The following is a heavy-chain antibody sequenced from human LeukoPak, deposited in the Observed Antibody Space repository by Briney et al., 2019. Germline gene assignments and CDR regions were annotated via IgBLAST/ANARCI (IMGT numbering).Heavy chain of an antibody. CDR3: DDSSGYVFDY. Sequence: SETLSLTCTVSGRSISSSSYYWGWIRQPPGKGLEWIGSIYYSGSTYYNPSLKSRVTISVDTSKNQFSLKLSSVTAADTAVYYCDDSSGYVFDYWGQGTLVTVSS. J-gene: IGHJ4*02. CDR2: IYYSGST. V-gene: IGHV4-39*01. D-gene: IGHD3-22*01. CDR1: GRSISSSSYY.